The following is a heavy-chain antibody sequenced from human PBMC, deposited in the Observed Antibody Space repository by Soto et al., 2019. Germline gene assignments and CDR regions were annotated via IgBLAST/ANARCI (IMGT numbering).Heavy chain of an antibody. J-gene: IGHJ6*02. D-gene: IGHD1-26*01. Sequence: PGGSLRLSCAASGFTFSTYGMHWVRQAPGKGLEWVADIRYDGSNQYYADSVKGQFTISRDNSKNTLYMQMDSLRADDTAVYYCARDFTAGATYSGPSYYAMDVWGQGTTVTVSS. V-gene: IGHV3-33*01. CDR3: ARDFTAGATYSGPSYYAMDV. CDR2: IRYDGSNQ. CDR1: GFTFSTYG.